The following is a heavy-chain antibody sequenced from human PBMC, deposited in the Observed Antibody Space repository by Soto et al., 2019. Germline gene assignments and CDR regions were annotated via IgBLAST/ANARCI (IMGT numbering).Heavy chain of an antibody. Sequence: QVQLVQSGAEVKKPGSSVKVSCKASGGTFSSYTISWVRQAPGQGHEWMGRIIPILGIANYAQKFQGRVTITADKSTSTAYMELSSLRSEDTAVYYCARDRRVLNWNFDAFDIWGQGTMVTVSS. V-gene: IGHV1-69*08. J-gene: IGHJ3*02. CDR2: IIPILGIA. CDR3: ARDRRVLNWNFDAFDI. CDR1: GGTFSSYT. D-gene: IGHD1-1*01.